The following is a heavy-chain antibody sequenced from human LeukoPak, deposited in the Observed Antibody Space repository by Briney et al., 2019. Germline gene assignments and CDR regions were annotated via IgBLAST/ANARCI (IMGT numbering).Heavy chain of an antibody. D-gene: IGHD3-22*01. CDR1: GFSFNNFG. V-gene: IGHV3-23*01. J-gene: IGHJ4*02. CDR2: ISGTGGST. CDR3: AKSSYYDSSGFYREYYFDY. Sequence: GGSLRLSCVASGFSFNNFGMSWVRQAPGKGLEWVSSISGTGGSTHYADSVKGRFTISRDNSKNTLYLQMNSLRAGDTAIYYCAKSSYYDSSGFYREYYFDYWGQGTLVPVSS.